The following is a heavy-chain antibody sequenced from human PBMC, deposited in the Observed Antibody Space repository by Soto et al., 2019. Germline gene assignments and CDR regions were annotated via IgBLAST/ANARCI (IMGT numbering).Heavy chain of an antibody. D-gene: IGHD1-26*01. CDR1: GGSITGYY. CDR2: IYDSGSA. Sequence: QVQLQESGPGLVKPSETLSLTCTVSGGSITGYYWSWIRQPPGQGLEWRGYIYDSGSANYNPSLMSRATMSVDTSKKQFSLKLSYVTAADTAVYYCARVIVGSGSYHFDFWGQGTLVTVSP. CDR3: ARVIVGSGSYHFDF. J-gene: IGHJ4*02. V-gene: IGHV4-59*01.